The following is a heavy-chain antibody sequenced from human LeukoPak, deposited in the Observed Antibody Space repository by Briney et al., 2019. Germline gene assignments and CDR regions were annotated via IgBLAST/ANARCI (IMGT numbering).Heavy chain of an antibody. J-gene: IGHJ6*03. V-gene: IGHV1-46*01. D-gene: IGHD6-13*01. Sequence: GASVKVSCKASGYTFTSYYMHWVRQAPGQGLEWMGIINPSGGSTSYAQKFQGRVTMTRDTSISTAYMELSRLRSDDTAVYYCARGGVAAALVYYYMDVWGKGTTVTVSS. CDR1: GYTFTSYY. CDR3: ARGGVAAALVYYYMDV. CDR2: INPSGGST.